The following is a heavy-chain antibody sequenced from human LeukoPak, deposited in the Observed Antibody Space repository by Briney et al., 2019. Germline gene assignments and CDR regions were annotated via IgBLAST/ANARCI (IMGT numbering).Heavy chain of an antibody. Sequence: GESLRLSCAASGFTFSSYSMNWVRQAPGKGLEWVSYISSSSTIYYADSVKGRFTISRDNAKNSLYLQMNSLRDEDTAVYYCARANPLALWGQGTLVTVSS. V-gene: IGHV3-48*02. CDR2: ISSSSTI. CDR1: GFTFSSYS. J-gene: IGHJ4*02. CDR3: ARANPLAL.